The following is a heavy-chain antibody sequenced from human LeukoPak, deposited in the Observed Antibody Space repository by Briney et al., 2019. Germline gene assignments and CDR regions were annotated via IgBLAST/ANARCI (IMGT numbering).Heavy chain of an antibody. J-gene: IGHJ3*02. Sequence: SQTLSLTCTVSGGSISSGGYYWSWIRQHPGKGLEWIGYIYYSGSTYYNPSLKSRVTISVDTSKNLFSLKLSSVTAADTAVYYCARDRPNYYDSSGSAFDIWGQGTMVTVSS. CDR3: ARDRPNYYDSSGSAFDI. CDR1: GGSISSGGYY. CDR2: IYYSGST. D-gene: IGHD3-22*01. V-gene: IGHV4-31*03.